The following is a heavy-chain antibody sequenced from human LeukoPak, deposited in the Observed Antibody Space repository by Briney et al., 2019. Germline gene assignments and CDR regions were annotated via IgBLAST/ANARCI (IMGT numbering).Heavy chain of an antibody. CDR3: ARVDTVMAYYFDL. Sequence: SETLSLTCTVSGGSISRSNYYWGWIRQPPGKGLEWVGSLYYSGSTHYNPSLNSRVTISGDTSKNQFTLKLSSVTAADTAVYYCARVDTVMAYYFDLWGQGTLVTVSS. D-gene: IGHD5-18*01. CDR2: LYYSGST. V-gene: IGHV4-39*01. J-gene: IGHJ4*02. CDR1: GGSISRSNYY.